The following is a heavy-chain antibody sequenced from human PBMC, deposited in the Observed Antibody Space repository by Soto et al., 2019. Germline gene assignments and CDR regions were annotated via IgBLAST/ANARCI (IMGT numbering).Heavy chain of an antibody. D-gene: IGHD2-15*01. CDR1: GGSISSSSYY. J-gene: IGHJ4*02. V-gene: IGHV4-39*01. CDR3: ARHTPAISISDH. CDR2: IYYSGST. Sequence: QLQLQESGPGLVKPSETLSLTCTVSGGSISSSSYYWGWIRQPPGKGREWIGSIYYSGSTYYNPSLKSRVTISVDTSKNQFSLTLSSVTAADTAVYYCARHTPAISISDHWGQGTLVTVSS.